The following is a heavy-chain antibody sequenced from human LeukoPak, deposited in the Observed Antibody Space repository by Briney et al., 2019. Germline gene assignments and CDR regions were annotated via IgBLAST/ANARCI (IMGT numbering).Heavy chain of an antibody. Sequence: GGSLRLSCAASGFTFSSYAMSWVRQAPGKGLEWVSAISGSGGSTYYADSVKGRFTISRDNSKNTLYLQMNSLRAEATAVYYCAKDPSGSGSYYFHYWGQGTLVTVSS. J-gene: IGHJ4*02. CDR3: AKDPSGSGSYYFHY. CDR2: ISGSGGST. V-gene: IGHV3-23*01. D-gene: IGHD3-10*01. CDR1: GFTFSSYA.